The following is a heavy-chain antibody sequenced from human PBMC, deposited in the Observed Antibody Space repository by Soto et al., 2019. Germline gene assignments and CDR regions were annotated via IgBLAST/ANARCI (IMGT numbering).Heavy chain of an antibody. V-gene: IGHV3-48*02. J-gene: IGHJ4*02. CDR1: GFTFSSYS. Sequence: VGSVSLSCAASGFTFSSYSMNWVRQAPGKGLEWVSYISSSSSTIYYADSVKGRFTISRDNAKNSLYLQMNRLRDEDTAVYYCARLGGKEDGYNFGYWGQGTLVTVSS. CDR2: ISSSSSTI. D-gene: IGHD5-12*01. CDR3: ARLGGKEDGYNFGY.